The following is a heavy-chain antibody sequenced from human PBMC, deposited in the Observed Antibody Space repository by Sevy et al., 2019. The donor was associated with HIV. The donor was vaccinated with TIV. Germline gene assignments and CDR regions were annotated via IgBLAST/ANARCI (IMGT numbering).Heavy chain of an antibody. CDR1: GFTFSTYA. V-gene: IGHV3-23*01. D-gene: IGHD6-6*01. J-gene: IGHJ6*02. CDR3: AKDDDSSSFYYSMDV. CDR2: LSHSGGTS. Sequence: GGCLRLSCAASGFTFSTYAMSWVRQAPGKGLEWVSTLSHSGGTSYHADSVKGRFIISRDNSKNTLYLHMNSLRVEDTAIYYCAKDDDSSSFYYSMDVWGQGTTVTVSS.